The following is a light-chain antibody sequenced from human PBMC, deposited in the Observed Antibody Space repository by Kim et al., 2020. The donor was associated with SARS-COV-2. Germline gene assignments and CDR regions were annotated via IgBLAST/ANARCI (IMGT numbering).Light chain of an antibody. CDR3: QAWDSSTARVV. Sequence: PGQTASITCSGDKLGDKYACWYQQKPGHAPVLVIYQDSKRPSGIPERFSGSNSGNTATLTISGTQAMDEADYYCQAWDSSTARVVFGGGTQLTVL. J-gene: IGLJ2*01. V-gene: IGLV3-1*01. CDR1: KLGDKY. CDR2: QDS.